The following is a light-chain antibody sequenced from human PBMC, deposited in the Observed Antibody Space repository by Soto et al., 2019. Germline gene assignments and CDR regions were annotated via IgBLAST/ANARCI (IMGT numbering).Light chain of an antibody. CDR3: QSYDTSDLV. CDR2: EDD. J-gene: IGLJ2*01. CDR1: SDVGGYNY. V-gene: IGLV6-57*02. Sequence: AQPASVSGSPGQSTIISCTGTSSDVGGYNYVSWYQQHPGKAPTTVIYEDDQRPSGVPNRFSGSIDSSSRSASLTISGLQAEDEADYYCQSYDTSDLVFGGGTKLTVL.